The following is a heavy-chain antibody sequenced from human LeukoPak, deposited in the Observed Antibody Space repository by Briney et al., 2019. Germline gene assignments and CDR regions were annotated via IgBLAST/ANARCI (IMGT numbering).Heavy chain of an antibody. CDR2: INHSGST. CDR3: ASARLDIVVVPAGYYFDY. CDR1: GGSFSGYY. V-gene: IGHV4-34*01. Sequence: SETLSLTCAVYGGSFSGYYWSWIRQPPGKGLEWIGDINHSGSTNYNPSLKSRVTISVDTSKNQFSLKLSSVTAADTAVYYCASARLDIVVVPAGYYFDYWGQGTLVTVSS. D-gene: IGHD2-2*03. J-gene: IGHJ4*02.